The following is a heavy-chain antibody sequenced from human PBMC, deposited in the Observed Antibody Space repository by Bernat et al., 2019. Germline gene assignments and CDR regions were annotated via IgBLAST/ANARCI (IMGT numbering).Heavy chain of an antibody. V-gene: IGHV3-21*01. J-gene: IGHJ3*02. D-gene: IGHD3-22*01. CDR3: AREARDTMRGVVSDAFDI. Sequence: EVQLVESGGGLVKPGGSLRLSCAASGFTFSSYSMNWVRQAPGKGLEWVSSISSSSSYIYYADSVKGRFTISRDNAKNSLYLQMNSLRAEDTAVYYCAREARDTMRGVVSDAFDIWGQGTMVTVSS. CDR2: ISSSSSYI. CDR1: GFTFSSYS.